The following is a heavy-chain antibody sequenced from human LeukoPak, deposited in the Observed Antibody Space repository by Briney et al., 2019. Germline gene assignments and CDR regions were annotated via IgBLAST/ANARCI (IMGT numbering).Heavy chain of an antibody. D-gene: IGHD3-9*01. CDR2: IYYSGST. Sequence: SETLSLACTVSGGSISSSSYYWGWIRQPPGKGLEWIGSIYYSGSTYYNPSLKSRVTISVDTSKNQFSLKLSSVTAADTAVYYCARELRYFDWLSFDYWGQGTLVTVSS. CDR1: GGSISSSSYY. V-gene: IGHV4-39*07. CDR3: ARELRYFDWLSFDY. J-gene: IGHJ4*02.